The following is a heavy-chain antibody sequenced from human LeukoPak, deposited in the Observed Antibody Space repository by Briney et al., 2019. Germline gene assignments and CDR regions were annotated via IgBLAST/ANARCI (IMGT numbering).Heavy chain of an antibody. CDR3: ATSSRPYGSGTYSYDY. Sequence: GESLKVSCRGSGYTFTTHWVGWGRQMPGKGLEWMGLIYPGDSDTRYSPSFQGQVTISADKSINTAYLQWSRLKASDTAMYYCATSSRPYGSGTYSYDYWGQGTLVTVSS. J-gene: IGHJ4*02. CDR2: IYPGDSDT. D-gene: IGHD3-10*01. CDR1: GYTFTTHW. V-gene: IGHV5-51*01.